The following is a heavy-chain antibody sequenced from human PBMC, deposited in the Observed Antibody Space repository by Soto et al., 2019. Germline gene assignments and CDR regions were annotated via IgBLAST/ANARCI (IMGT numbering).Heavy chain of an antibody. CDR1: GYTFTSYA. V-gene: IGHV1-3*01. Sequence: QVQLVQSGAEVKKPGASVKVSCKASGYTFTSYAMHWVRQAPGQRLEWMGWINVGNGNTKYSQKFQGRVTITSDTSASTAYMELSSLRSEDTAVYYCAREVWDYWGQGTLVTVSS. D-gene: IGHD2-21*01. J-gene: IGHJ4*02. CDR2: INVGNGNT. CDR3: AREVWDY.